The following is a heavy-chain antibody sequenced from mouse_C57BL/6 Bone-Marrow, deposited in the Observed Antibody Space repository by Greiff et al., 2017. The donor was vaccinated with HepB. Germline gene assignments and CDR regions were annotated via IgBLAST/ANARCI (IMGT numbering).Heavy chain of an antibody. Sequence: VKLQESGPELVRPGVSVKISCKGSGYTFTDYAMHWVKQSHAKSLEWIGVISTYYGDASYNQKFKDKATMTVDKSSSTAYMELARLTSEDSAVYYGAKKSQLGERPLFDYWGQGTTLTVSS. CDR1: GYTFTDYA. CDR3: AKKSQLGERPLFDY. J-gene: IGHJ2*01. D-gene: IGHD4-1*02. V-gene: IGHV1-67*01. CDR2: ISTYYGDA.